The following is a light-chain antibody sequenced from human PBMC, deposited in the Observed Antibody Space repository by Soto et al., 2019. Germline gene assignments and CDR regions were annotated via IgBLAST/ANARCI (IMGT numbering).Light chain of an antibody. CDR3: QQYGSSPIT. Sequence: EIVLTQSPGTLSLSPGERATLSCRASQSLSKSYLAWYQQKPGQAPRLLIYGASSRATGIPDRFSGSGSGTDFTLTISRLEPEDFADYYCQQYGSSPITFGQGTRLEIK. J-gene: IGKJ5*01. V-gene: IGKV3-20*01. CDR2: GAS. CDR1: QSLSKSY.